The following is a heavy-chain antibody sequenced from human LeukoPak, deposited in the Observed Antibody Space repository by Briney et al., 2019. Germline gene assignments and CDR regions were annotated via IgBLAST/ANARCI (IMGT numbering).Heavy chain of an antibody. CDR1: GFTFSSYG. V-gene: IGHV3-33*01. CDR2: VWYDGSNK. Sequence: GRSLRLSCAASGFTFSSYGMHWVRQAPGKGLEWVAVVWYDGSNKYYADSVKGRFTISRDNSKNTLYLQMNSLRAEDTAVYYCAREPGSVRLATYYYYGMDVWGQGTTVTVSS. CDR3: AREPGSVRLATYYYYGMDV. D-gene: IGHD6-19*01. J-gene: IGHJ6*02.